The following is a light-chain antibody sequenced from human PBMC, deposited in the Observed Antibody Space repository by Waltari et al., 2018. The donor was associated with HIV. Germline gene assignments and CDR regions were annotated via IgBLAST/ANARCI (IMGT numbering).Light chain of an antibody. V-gene: IGLV1-47*01. CDR3: AAWDVSLSGWV. J-gene: IGLJ3*02. CDR2: RNN. CDR1: TSNIGSKF. Sequence: PPSTSGTPGQKVTISCSGSTSNIGSKFVYWYQQFPGTAPKLLIYRNNERPSGVPDRFSGSKSGISASLAITGLRSEDEADYYCAAWDVSLSGWVFGGGTKLTVL.